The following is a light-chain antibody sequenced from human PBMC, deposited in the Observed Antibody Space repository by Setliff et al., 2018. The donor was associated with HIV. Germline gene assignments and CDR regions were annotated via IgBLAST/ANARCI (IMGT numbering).Light chain of an antibody. CDR2: RNN. V-gene: IGLV1-47*01. CDR1: SSNIGSNY. CDR3: AAWDDSLSGYV. J-gene: IGLJ1*01. Sequence: QSVLTQPPSASGTPGQRVTISCSGSSSNIGSNYGYWYQQLPGTAPKLLIYRNNQRPSGVPDRFSGSKSGTSATLAISGLQSDDEAEYYCAAWDDSLSGYVLGTGTKVTVL.